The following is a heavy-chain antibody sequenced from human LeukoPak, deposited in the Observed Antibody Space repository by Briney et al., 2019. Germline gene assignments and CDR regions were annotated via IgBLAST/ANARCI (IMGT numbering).Heavy chain of an antibody. V-gene: IGHV3-23*01. Sequence: PGGSLRLSCAASGFTFSTYSMRWVRQAPGKWLEWVSSIRGGGGDTYYADSVKGRFTISRDNSKETLSLQMNSLRAEDTAVYYCAKISWDGRGTFYWGQGTLVTVSS. CDR1: GFTFSTYS. J-gene: IGHJ4*02. CDR3: AKISWDGRGTFY. D-gene: IGHD2-15*01. CDR2: IRGGGGDT.